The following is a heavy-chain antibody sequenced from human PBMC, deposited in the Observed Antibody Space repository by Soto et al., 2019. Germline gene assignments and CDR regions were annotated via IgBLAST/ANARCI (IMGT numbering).Heavy chain of an antibody. V-gene: IGHV5-51*01. CDR1: GYTFATHW. D-gene: IGHD3-9*01. Sequence: PGESLKISCKGSGYTFATHWIGWERQMPGKGLEWMGIICPGDPDTRYSPSFQGQVTISADKSFSTAYLQWSSLKASDTAIYFCSRFELTGLDKWGQGTPVTVSS. J-gene: IGHJ4*02. CDR3: SRFELTGLDK. CDR2: ICPGDPDT.